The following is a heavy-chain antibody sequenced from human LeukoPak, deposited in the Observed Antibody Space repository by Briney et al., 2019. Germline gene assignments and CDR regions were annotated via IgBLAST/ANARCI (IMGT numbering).Heavy chain of an antibody. CDR2: INPKSGGT. J-gene: IGHJ5*02. V-gene: IGHV1-2*02. CDR3: ARADRLDGGPYLIGP. CDR1: GYSFTDYY. D-gene: IGHD2-21*01. Sequence: ASVKVSCKTSGYSFTDYYMHWVRQAPGQGLEWMGWINPKSGGTSSAQKFQGRVTMTRDTSITTVYMEVSWLTSDNTAIYYCARADRLDGGPYLIGPWGQGTLVTVSS.